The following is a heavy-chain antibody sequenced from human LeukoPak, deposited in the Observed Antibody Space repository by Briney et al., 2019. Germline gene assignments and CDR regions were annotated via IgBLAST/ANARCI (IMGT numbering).Heavy chain of an antibody. CDR2: ISAYNGNT. CDR3: ATTSISGYFDY. V-gene: IGHV1-18*01. CDR1: GYTFTSYG. J-gene: IGHJ4*02. Sequence: GASVKVSCKASGYTFTSYGISWVRQAPGQGLEWMGWISAYNGNTNYAQKLQGRVTMSTDTSTSTAYMELRSLRSDDTAVYYCATTSISGYFDYWGQRTLVTVSS. D-gene: IGHD1-26*01.